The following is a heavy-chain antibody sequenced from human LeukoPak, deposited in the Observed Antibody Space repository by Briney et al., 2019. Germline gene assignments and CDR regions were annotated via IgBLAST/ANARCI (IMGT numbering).Heavy chain of an antibody. CDR1: GFTVSSNY. CDR2: IYSGGST. D-gene: IGHD6-19*01. V-gene: IGHV3-53*01. Sequence: PGGSLRLSCAASGFTVSSNYMSWVRQAPGKGLEWVSVIYSGGSTYYADSVKGRFTISRDNSKNTLYLQMNSLRAEDTAVYYCASLAVMSSGAIDYWGQGTLVTVSS. CDR3: ASLAVMSSGAIDY. J-gene: IGHJ4*02.